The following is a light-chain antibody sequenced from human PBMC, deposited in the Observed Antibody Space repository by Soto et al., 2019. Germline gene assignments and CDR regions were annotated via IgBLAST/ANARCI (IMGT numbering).Light chain of an antibody. Sequence: EVVLTQSPATLSLSPGERATLSCRASQGVSSGYLAWYQQRPGQAPRLLIYGASSRATGIPDRFSGSGSGTDFTLTISRLEPEDFAVYYCQYYGDSPPFGGGTKVEIK. CDR3: QYYGDSPP. CDR1: QGVSSGY. CDR2: GAS. V-gene: IGKV3-20*01. J-gene: IGKJ4*01.